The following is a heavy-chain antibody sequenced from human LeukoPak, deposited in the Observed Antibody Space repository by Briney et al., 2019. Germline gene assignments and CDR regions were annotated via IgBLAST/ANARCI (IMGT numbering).Heavy chain of an antibody. CDR2: IYYSGST. Sequence: KHSETLSLTCTVSGGSISSYYWSWIRQPPGKGLEWIGYIYYSGSTNYNPSLKSRVTISVDTSKNQFSLKLSSVTAADTAVYYCARDAVVTDYYYYYYTDVWGKGTTVTVSS. J-gene: IGHJ6*03. CDR1: GGSISSYY. V-gene: IGHV4-59*01. CDR3: ARDAVVTDYYYYYYTDV. D-gene: IGHD3-22*01.